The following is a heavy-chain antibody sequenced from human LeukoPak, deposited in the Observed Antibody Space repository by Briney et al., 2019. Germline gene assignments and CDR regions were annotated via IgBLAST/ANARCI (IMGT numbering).Heavy chain of an antibody. D-gene: IGHD2-15*01. Sequence: PGGSLRLSCAASGFTFSSYSMNWVRQAPGKGLEWVSSISSSSSYIYYADSVKGRFTISRDNAKNSLYLQMNSLRAEDTAVYYCATRVDCSGGSCYPEGVLGYYYYYGMDVWGQGTTVTVSS. CDR2: ISSSSSYI. CDR1: GFTFSSYS. CDR3: ATRVDCSGGSCYPEGVLGYYYYYGMDV. J-gene: IGHJ6*02. V-gene: IGHV3-21*01.